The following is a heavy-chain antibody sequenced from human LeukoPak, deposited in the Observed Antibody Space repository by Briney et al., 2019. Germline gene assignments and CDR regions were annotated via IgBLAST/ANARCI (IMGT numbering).Heavy chain of an antibody. CDR1: GGSFSGYY. J-gene: IGHJ4*02. D-gene: IGHD3-10*01. Sequence: SETLSLTCAVYGGSFSGYYWSWIRQPPGKGLEWIGEINHSGSTNYNPSLKSRVTISVDTSKNQFSLKLSSVTAAGTAVYYCARAQRGYYYGSGSLDYWGQGTLVTVSS. V-gene: IGHV4-34*01. CDR3: ARAQRGYYYGSGSLDY. CDR2: INHSGST.